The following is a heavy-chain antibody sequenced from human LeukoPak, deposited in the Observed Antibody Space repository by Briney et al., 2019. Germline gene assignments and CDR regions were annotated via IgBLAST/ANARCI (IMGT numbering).Heavy chain of an antibody. CDR3: AKDRTSSGWPDAFDI. V-gene: IGHV1-2*02. CDR1: GYTFTGYY. J-gene: IGHJ3*02. CDR2: INPNSGGT. D-gene: IGHD6-19*01. Sequence: SVKVSCKASGYTFTGYYMHWVRQAPGQGLEWMGWINPNSGGTNYAQKFQGRVTMTRDTSISTAYMELSRLRSDDTAVYYCAKDRTSSGWPDAFDIWGQGTMVTVSS.